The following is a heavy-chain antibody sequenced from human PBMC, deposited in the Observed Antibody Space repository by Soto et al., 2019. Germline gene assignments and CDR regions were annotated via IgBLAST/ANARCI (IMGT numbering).Heavy chain of an antibody. D-gene: IGHD4-17*01. CDR3: AKDNSHYGGNFVFDY. Sequence: SETLSLTCAVYGGSFSGYYWTWIRQPPGKGLEWIGEINHSGSTNCNPSLKSRVTISVDTSKNQFSLKLSSVTAADTALYYCAKDNSHYGGNFVFDYWGQGTLVTVSS. V-gene: IGHV4-34*01. CDR1: GGSFSGYY. CDR2: INHSGST. J-gene: IGHJ4*02.